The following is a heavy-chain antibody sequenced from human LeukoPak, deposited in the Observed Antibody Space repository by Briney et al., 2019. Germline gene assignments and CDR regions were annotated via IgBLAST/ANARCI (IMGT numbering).Heavy chain of an antibody. CDR1: GFTFSSYA. V-gene: IGHV1-24*01. CDR3: ATIIRDRYDILTGYYTAYDY. Sequence: GGSLRLSCAASGFTFSSYAMHWVRQAPGKGLEWMGGFDPEDGETIYAQKFQGRVTMTEDTSTDTAYMELSSLRSEDTAVYYCATIIRDRYDILTGYYTAYDYWGQGTLVTVSS. J-gene: IGHJ4*02. D-gene: IGHD3-9*01. CDR2: FDPEDGET.